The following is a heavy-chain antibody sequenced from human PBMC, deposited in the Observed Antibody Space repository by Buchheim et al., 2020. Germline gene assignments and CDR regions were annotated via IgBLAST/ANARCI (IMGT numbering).Heavy chain of an antibody. CDR2: IYYSGTT. CDR3: TREIHGSSDY. J-gene: IGHJ4*02. CDR1: GDSISTSSYY. V-gene: IGHV4-39*07. Sequence: QLQLQETGPGLVKPSETLSLTCTVSGDSISTSSYYWGWIRQPPGKGLEWIGTIYYSGTTYYNPSLKSRVTISVGTSKNQFSLNLGSVTAADTAVYYCTREIHGSSDYWGQGTL. D-gene: IGHD3-10*01.